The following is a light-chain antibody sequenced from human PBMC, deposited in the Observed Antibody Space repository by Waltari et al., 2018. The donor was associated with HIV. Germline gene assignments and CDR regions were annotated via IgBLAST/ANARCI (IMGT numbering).Light chain of an antibody. Sequence: QSVLTQPPSVSGAPGQRVTIPCTGSSSNIGAGSDVHWNQQLPGTAPKLLIYGNSNRPSGVPDRFSGSKSGTSASLAITGLQAEDEADYYCQSYDSSLSGVVFGGWTKLTVL. V-gene: IGLV1-40*01. CDR3: QSYDSSLSGVV. J-gene: IGLJ2*01. CDR1: SSNIGAGSD. CDR2: GNS.